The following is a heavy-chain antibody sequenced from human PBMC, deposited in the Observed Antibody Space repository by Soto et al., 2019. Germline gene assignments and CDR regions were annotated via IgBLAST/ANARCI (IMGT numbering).Heavy chain of an antibody. CDR2: IFPIFGTA. Sequence: QVQLVQSGAEVKKPGSSVKVSCKASGGTFSSYAISWVRQAPGQGLEWMGGIFPIFGTANYAQKFQGRVTITADESTSTAYMELSSLRSEDTAVYYCARAGGVLGVVVPAALYYFDYWGQGTLVTVSS. CDR3: ARAGGVLGVVVPAALYYFDY. V-gene: IGHV1-69*01. CDR1: GGTFSSYA. D-gene: IGHD2-2*01. J-gene: IGHJ4*02.